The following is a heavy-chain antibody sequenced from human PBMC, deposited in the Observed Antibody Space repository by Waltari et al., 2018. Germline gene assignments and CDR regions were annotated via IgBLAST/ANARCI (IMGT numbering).Heavy chain of an antibody. D-gene: IGHD1-26*01. V-gene: IGHV1-2*02. Sequence: VQLVQSGDEVKKPGASVKVSCQASGSTFPGYHLHWLRQAPGQGLEWMGWINPNNGDTNYAQNFLGRVTMTRDTSINTAYMVLTGLRSDDTAVFYCARDPGPIVGAPDYWGQGTLVTVSS. CDR2: INPNNGDT. CDR1: GSTFPGYH. J-gene: IGHJ4*02. CDR3: ARDPGPIVGAPDY.